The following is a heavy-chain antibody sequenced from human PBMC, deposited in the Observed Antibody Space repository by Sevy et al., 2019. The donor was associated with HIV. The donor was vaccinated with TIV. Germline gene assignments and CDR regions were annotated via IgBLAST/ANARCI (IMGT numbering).Heavy chain of an antibody. CDR2: MKQDGSEE. CDR1: GFSFSIYW. CDR3: VREGLGGYSYSLDY. J-gene: IGHJ4*01. D-gene: IGHD5-18*01. Sequence: GGSLRLSCAASGFSFSIYWMSWVRQAPGKGLEWVATMKQDGSEEDYVDSVKGHFTISRDNAKNSLFLQMNSLSAEDTAVYYCVREGLGGYSYSLDYWGHGTLVTVSS. V-gene: IGHV3-7*01.